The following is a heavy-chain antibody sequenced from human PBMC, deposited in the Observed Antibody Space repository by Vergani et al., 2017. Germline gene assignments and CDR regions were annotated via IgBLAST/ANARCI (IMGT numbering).Heavy chain of an antibody. Sequence: VQLVESGGGLVKPGRSLRLSCAASGFTFSSYGMHWVRQAPGKGLEWVAVISYDGSNKYYADSVKGRFTISRDNSKNTLYLQMNSLRAEDTAVYYCAKDGVDTDYYMDVWGKGTTVTVSS. CDR1: GFTFSSYG. D-gene: IGHD5-18*01. V-gene: IGHV3-30*18. CDR2: ISYDGSNK. J-gene: IGHJ6*03. CDR3: AKDGVDTDYYMDV.